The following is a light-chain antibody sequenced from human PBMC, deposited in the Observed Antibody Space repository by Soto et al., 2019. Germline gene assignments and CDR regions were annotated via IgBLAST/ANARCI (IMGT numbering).Light chain of an antibody. CDR3: QQCYTWLPGWT. CDR1: QSVRNY. V-gene: IGKV3-11*01. CDR2: RAS. J-gene: IGKJ1*01. Sequence: EIMLTQSPATLSLSPGERAPLSCRASQSVRNYLAWYQQKPGQAPRLLIYRASNRAAGVPARFSGSGSGTDFNLTTRCLEPRDFAFYYCQQCYTWLPGWTFGKGTKVDIX.